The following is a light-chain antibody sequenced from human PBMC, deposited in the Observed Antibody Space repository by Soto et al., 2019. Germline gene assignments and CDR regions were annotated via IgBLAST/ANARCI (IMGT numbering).Light chain of an antibody. Sequence: EIVLTQSPGSLSLSPWERATLSCRASQSVSSSYLAWYQQKPGQAPRLLIYGASSRATGIPDRFSGSGSGTDFTLTISRLQSEDFAVYYCQQYGNWPPWTFGPGTKVDIK. V-gene: IGKV3-20*01. CDR3: QQYGNWPPWT. CDR1: QSVSSSY. CDR2: GAS. J-gene: IGKJ1*01.